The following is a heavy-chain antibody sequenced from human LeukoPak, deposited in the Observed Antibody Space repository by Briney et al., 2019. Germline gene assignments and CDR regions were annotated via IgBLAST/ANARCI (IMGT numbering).Heavy chain of an antibody. CDR3: AKGRSCGGNCYAFFDY. Sequence: GGSLRLSCAASGFSFSNYAMSWVRQAPGKGLEWVSGISNGGAATDYTDSVKGRFTISRDNSKNTLFLQMNGLRAEDTAVYYCAKGRSCGGNCYAFFDYWGQGTLVTVSA. V-gene: IGHV3-23*01. CDR1: GFSFSNYA. CDR2: ISNGGAAT. D-gene: IGHD2-21*01. J-gene: IGHJ4*02.